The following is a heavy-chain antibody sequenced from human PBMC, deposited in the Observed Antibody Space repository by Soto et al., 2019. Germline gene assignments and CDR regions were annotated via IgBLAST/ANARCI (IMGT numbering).Heavy chain of an antibody. Sequence: GGSLRLSCAASGFTFSSYEMNWVRQAPGKGLEWVSYISSSGSTIYYADSVKGRFTISRDNAKNSLYLQMNSLRAEDTAVYYCARESYYDLWSGYDRAYGMDVWGQGTTVTVSS. CDR1: GFTFSSYE. D-gene: IGHD3-3*01. V-gene: IGHV3-48*03. CDR2: ISSSGSTI. CDR3: ARESYYDLWSGYDRAYGMDV. J-gene: IGHJ6*02.